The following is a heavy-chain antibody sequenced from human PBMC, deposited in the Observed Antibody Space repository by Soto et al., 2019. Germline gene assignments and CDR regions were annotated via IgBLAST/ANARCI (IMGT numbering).Heavy chain of an antibody. CDR1: GGSISSSNW. Sequence: SETLSLTCAVSGGSISSSNWWSWVRQPPGKGLEWIGEIYHSGSTNYNPSLKSRVTISVDKSKNQFSLKLSSVTAADTAVYYCARVSRGIAAIGGAKTYYYRMEVWGQRSTVIVSS. V-gene: IGHV4-4*02. D-gene: IGHD6-13*01. J-gene: IGHJ6*01. CDR2: IYHSGST. CDR3: ARVSRGIAAIGGAKTYYYRMEV.